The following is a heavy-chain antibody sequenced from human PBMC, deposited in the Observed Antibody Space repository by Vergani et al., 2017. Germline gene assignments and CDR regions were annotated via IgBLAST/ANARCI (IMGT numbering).Heavy chain of an antibody. V-gene: IGHV3-7*01. CDR3: ASVVRNSIFY. CDR2: IKQDGSEK. J-gene: IGHJ4*02. Sequence: EVQLVESGGGLVQPGGGLRRTGAGEGFTFSSYCMSWVRQAPGKGGEWGANIKQDGSEKYYVDSVKGRFTISRDNAKTSLNLQMNSLRAEDTAVYYCASVVRNSIFYWGQGSLVTVAS. CDR1: GFTFSSYC. D-gene: IGHD3-10*02.